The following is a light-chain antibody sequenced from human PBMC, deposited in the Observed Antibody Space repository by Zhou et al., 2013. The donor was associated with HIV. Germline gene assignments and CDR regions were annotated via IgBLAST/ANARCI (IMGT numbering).Light chain of an antibody. V-gene: IGKV3D-20*02. CDR2: DTS. CDR1: QSVSSSY. J-gene: IGKJ5*01. Sequence: EIVLTQSPGTLSLSPGERATLSCRASQSVSSSYLAWYQQKPGQAPRLLIYDTSSRATGVPARFSGSGSGTDFTLTITSLEPEDFAVYYCQQRRDWPITFGQGTRLEIK. CDR3: QQRRDWPIT.